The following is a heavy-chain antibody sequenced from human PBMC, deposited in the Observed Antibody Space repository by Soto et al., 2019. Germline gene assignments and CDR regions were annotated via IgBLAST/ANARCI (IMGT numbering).Heavy chain of an antibody. Sequence: EVHLLESGGGLVQPGESLRLSCGASGFTFSSCFMSWVRQAPGKGLEWVSCISDSGSATYYADSVKGRFTISRDNSKNTMYLQMNNVRAEDTGVYYCAKGLSNGRWYAADWGQGTLVTVSS. D-gene: IGHD6-13*01. CDR2: ISDSGSAT. CDR1: GFTFSSCF. J-gene: IGHJ4*02. V-gene: IGHV3-23*01. CDR3: AKGLSNGRWYAAD.